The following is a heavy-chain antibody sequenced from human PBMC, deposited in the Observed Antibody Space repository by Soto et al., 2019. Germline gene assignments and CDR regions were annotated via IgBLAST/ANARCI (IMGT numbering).Heavy chain of an antibody. V-gene: IGHV3-23*01. CDR1: GFDFSTHA. CDR3: AKGFDYGDTKNIDH. CDR2: ITNTGITT. Sequence: LRLSCAASGFDFSTHALTWVRQAPGKGLEWLSSITNTGITTHYADSVKGRFTISRENSRNTLHLQLNNLRVDDTAVYYCAKGFDYGDTKNIDHWGQGTLVTVSS. D-gene: IGHD4-17*01. J-gene: IGHJ4*02.